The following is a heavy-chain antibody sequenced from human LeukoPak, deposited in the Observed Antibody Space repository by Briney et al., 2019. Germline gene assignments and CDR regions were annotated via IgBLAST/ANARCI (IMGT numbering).Heavy chain of an antibody. V-gene: IGHV3-9*01. D-gene: IGHD3-9*01. Sequence: GGSLRLSCAASGFTFDDYAMHWVRQAPGKGLEWVSGISWNSGSIGYADSVKGRFTISRDNAKNSLYLQMNSLRAEDTALYYCAKAGGVLRYFDWLLYFDYWGQGTLVTVSS. J-gene: IGHJ4*02. CDR2: ISWNSGSI. CDR3: AKAGGVLRYFDWLLYFDY. CDR1: GFTFDDYA.